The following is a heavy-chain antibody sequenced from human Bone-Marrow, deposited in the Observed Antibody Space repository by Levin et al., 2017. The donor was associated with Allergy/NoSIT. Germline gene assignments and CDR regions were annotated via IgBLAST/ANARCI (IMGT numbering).Heavy chain of an antibody. Sequence: SCAASGFTFSDYYMSWIRQAPGKGLEWVSYISSSSSYTNYADSVKGRFTISRDNAKNSLYLQMNSLRAEDTAVYYCARDLYSSSSGLDSFDPWGQGTLVTVSS. CDR2: ISSSSSYT. V-gene: IGHV3-11*06. J-gene: IGHJ5*02. D-gene: IGHD6-6*01. CDR3: ARDLYSSSSGLDSFDP. CDR1: GFTFSDYY.